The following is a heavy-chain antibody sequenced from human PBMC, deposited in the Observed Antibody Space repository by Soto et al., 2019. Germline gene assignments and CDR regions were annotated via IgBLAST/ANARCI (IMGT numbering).Heavy chain of an antibody. CDR2: IYYSGIS. Sequence: SETLSLTCTVSGGSISSGDYHWGWIRQPPGKGLDWIGTIYYSGISYYNPSLKSRVTISADTSKNQFSLKLSSVTATDTAVYYCARRKGGFLDPWFDPWGQGTLVTVSS. J-gene: IGHJ5*02. CDR1: GGSISSGDYH. V-gene: IGHV4-39*01. CDR3: ARRKGGFLDPWFDP. D-gene: IGHD3-3*01.